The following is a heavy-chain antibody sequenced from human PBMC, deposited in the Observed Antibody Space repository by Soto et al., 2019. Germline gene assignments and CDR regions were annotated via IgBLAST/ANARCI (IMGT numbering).Heavy chain of an antibody. Sequence: GGSLRLSCEGSGFTFSRYSMNWVRQAPGKGLEWVASINSTSTYIYYGDFVKGRFSIARDNAKNSLYLQMDSLRDEDTALYYCASEYCTGNSCYSRIFDYWGQGTLVTVSS. J-gene: IGHJ4*02. CDR1: GFTFSRYS. CDR3: ASEYCTGNSCYSRIFDY. CDR2: INSTSTYI. D-gene: IGHD2-21*01. V-gene: IGHV3-21*01.